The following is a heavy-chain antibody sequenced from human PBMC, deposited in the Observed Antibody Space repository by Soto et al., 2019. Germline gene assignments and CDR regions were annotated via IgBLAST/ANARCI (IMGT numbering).Heavy chain of an antibody. CDR1: GGSISGYY. J-gene: IGHJ5*02. Sequence: KPSETLSLTCTVSGGSISGYYWTWIRQPPGKGLEWIGYIYSGSTNYNPSLKSRATISVVTSKNQFSLRLSSVTATDTAVYYCAGDSRSAEGWLDPWGQGTLVTVSS. D-gene: IGHD1-26*01. V-gene: IGHV4-59*01. CDR2: IYSGST. CDR3: AGDSRSAEGWLDP.